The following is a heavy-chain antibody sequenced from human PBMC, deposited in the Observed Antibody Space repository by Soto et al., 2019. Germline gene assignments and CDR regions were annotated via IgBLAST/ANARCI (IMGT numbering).Heavy chain of an antibody. J-gene: IGHJ6*02. D-gene: IGHD3-3*01. V-gene: IGHV1-8*01. CDR2: MNPNSGNT. CDR1: GYTFTSYD. Sequence: ASVKVSCKASGYTFTSYDINWVRQATGQGLEWMGWMNPNSGNTGYAQKFQGRVTMTRNTSISTAYMELSSLRSEDTAVYYCARDRWSSANFWSGHYHRGYYYGMDVWGQGTTVTVSS. CDR3: ARDRWSSANFWSGHYHRGYYYGMDV.